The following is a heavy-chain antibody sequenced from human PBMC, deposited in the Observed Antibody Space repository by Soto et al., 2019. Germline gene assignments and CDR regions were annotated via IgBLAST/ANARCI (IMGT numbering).Heavy chain of an antibody. D-gene: IGHD6-6*01. Sequence: SLTCIVSASSISSGCYYCYWISPHPGKGLEWIGYIYYSGSTNDNPSLKSRIPTSLDTAKIQCSLKLSAVTAAHTSVHYCPPDSTIAARIHDTWGQGTRVT. CDR3: PPDSTIAARIHDT. J-gene: IGHJ3*01. CDR2: IYYSGST. CDR1: ASSISSGCYY. V-gene: IGHV4-31*03.